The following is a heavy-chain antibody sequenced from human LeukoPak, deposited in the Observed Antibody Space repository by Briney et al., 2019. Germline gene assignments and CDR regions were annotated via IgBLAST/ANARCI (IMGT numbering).Heavy chain of an antibody. Sequence: GGSLKLSCAASGFTFSGSAMHWVRQASGKGLEWVGRIRSKANSYATAYAASVKGRFTISRDNSKDTVYLQMNSLRAEDTAVYYCAKRGPSTVTTSYYFDYWGQGTLVTVSS. CDR1: GFTFSGSA. D-gene: IGHD4-17*01. V-gene: IGHV3-73*01. J-gene: IGHJ4*02. CDR3: AKRGPSTVTTSYYFDY. CDR2: IRSKANSYAT.